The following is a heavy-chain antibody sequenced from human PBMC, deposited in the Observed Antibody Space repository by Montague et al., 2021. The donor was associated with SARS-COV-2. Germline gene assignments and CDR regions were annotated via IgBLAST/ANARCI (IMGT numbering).Heavy chain of an antibody. V-gene: IGHV4-4*07. Sequence: SETRSLTCTVSGGSISNYYWSWIRQPAGKGLEWIGRIYASGNTNYNPSLKSRVTMSVDTSKNQFSLKLSSVTAADTAVYYCARGGRSFGVVTFPFDYWGQGTLVTVSS. CDR1: GGSISNYY. J-gene: IGHJ4*02. D-gene: IGHD3-3*01. CDR2: IYASGNT. CDR3: ARGGRSFGVVTFPFDY.